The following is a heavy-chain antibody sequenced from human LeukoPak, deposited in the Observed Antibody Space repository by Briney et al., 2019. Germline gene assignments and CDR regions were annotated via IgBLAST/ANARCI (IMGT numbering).Heavy chain of an antibody. CDR1: GGSFSGYY. CDR2: INHSGST. CDR3: ARVEHIVVVTAIQNWFDP. Sequence: PSETLPLTCAVYGGSFSGYYWSWIRQPPGKGLEWIGEINHSGSTNYNPSLKSRVTISVDTSKNQFSLKLSSVTAADTAVYYCARVEHIVVVTAIQNWFDPWGQGTLVTVSS. D-gene: IGHD2-21*02. J-gene: IGHJ5*02. V-gene: IGHV4-34*01.